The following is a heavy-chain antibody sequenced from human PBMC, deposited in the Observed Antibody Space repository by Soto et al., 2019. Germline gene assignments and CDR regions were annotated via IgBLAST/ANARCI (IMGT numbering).Heavy chain of an antibody. CDR2: MEPSTGRT. D-gene: IGHD1-26*01. Sequence: ASVQVSCKASGYSFTSLDINWVRQTAGQGLEWMGWMEPSTGRTGYAQKFQGRVTMTRDTSINTAYMELTTLTSDDTAFYYCARGVSAGVDYWGQGTLVTVSS. CDR1: GYSFTSLD. CDR3: ARGVSAGVDY. V-gene: IGHV1-8*01. J-gene: IGHJ4*02.